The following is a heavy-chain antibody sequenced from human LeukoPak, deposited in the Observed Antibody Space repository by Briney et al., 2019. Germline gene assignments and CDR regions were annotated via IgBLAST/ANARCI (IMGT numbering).Heavy chain of an antibody. CDR2: ISGNGDNT. V-gene: IGHV3-23*01. Sequence: GGSLRLSCVASGFTFSTYTITWVRQAPGKGLEWVSAISGNGDNTYYADSVKGRLTISRDNSKNTLYLQMNSLRAEDTAVYYCAREYEVTVAGTLAFDYWGQGTLVTVS. J-gene: IGHJ4*02. CDR1: GFTFSTYT. CDR3: AREYEVTVAGTLAFDY. D-gene: IGHD6-19*01.